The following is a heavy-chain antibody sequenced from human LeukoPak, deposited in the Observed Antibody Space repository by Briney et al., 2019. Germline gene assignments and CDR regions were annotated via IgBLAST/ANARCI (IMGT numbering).Heavy chain of an antibody. Sequence: SETLSLTCTVSGGSISSSSYYWGWIRQPPGKGLEWIGSIYYSGSTYYNPSLKSRVTISVDTSKNQLSLKLSSVTAADTAVYYCARDNYYDSSGFDYWGQGTLVTVSS. J-gene: IGHJ4*02. CDR1: GGSISSSSYY. CDR3: ARDNYYDSSGFDY. V-gene: IGHV4-39*07. CDR2: IYYSGST. D-gene: IGHD3-22*01.